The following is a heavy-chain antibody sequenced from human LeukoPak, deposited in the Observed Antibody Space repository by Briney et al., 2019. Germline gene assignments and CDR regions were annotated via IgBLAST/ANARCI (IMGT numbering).Heavy chain of an antibody. J-gene: IGHJ4*02. CDR1: GFTFSSYA. D-gene: IGHD6-19*01. Sequence: GGSLRLSCAASGFTFSSYAMSWVRQAPGKGLEWVSTISGGGITAYYADSAKGRFTISRDNSKNTMFLQMNSLRADDTAVYYCPRQSYASGWNPFDYWGQGILVTVSS. CDR2: ISGGGITA. V-gene: IGHV3-23*01. CDR3: PRQSYASGWNPFDY.